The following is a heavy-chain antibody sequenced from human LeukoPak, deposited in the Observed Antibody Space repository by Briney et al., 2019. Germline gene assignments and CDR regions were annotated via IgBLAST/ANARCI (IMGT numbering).Heavy chain of an antibody. D-gene: IGHD4-17*01. CDR2: INQDGTEK. CDR3: ARYGNNVDNAFDI. Sequence: GGSLRLSCAASGFTFSSYWMSWVRQAPGEGLEWVAKINQDGTEKAYVDSVRGRFTISRDNAENSLYLQMNSLRVEDTALYYCARYGNNVDNAFDIWGQGTMVTVSS. V-gene: IGHV3-7*01. J-gene: IGHJ3*02. CDR1: GFTFSSYW.